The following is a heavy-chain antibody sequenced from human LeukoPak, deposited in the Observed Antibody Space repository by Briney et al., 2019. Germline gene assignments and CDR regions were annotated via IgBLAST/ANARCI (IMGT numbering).Heavy chain of an antibody. D-gene: IGHD5-18*01. V-gene: IGHV5-51*01. CDR1: GYSFTSYW. CDR2: IYPGDSDT. Sequence: GESLKISCKGSGYSFTSYWIGWVRQMPGKGLEWMGIIYPGDSDTRYSPSFQGQVTISADKSISTAYLQWSSLKASDTAMYYCARHGVRGYINGYFDYWGQGTLVTVSS. CDR3: ARHGVRGYINGYFDY. J-gene: IGHJ4*02.